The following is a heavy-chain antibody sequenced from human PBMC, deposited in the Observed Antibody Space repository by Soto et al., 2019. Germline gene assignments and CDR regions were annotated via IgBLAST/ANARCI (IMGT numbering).Heavy chain of an antibody. J-gene: IGHJ4*02. V-gene: IGHV1-18*01. CDR1: GYTFTSYG. CDR2: ISAYNGNT. D-gene: IGHD3-16*02. CDR3: PRDMNMITFGGVIVYY. Sequence: QVQLVQSGAEVKKPGASVKVSCKASGYTFTSYGISWVRQAPGPGLAWMGWISAYNGNTNYAQKLQGRVTMTTDTSTSTAYMELRSLRSDDTAVYYCPRDMNMITFGGVIVYYWGQGTLVTVSS.